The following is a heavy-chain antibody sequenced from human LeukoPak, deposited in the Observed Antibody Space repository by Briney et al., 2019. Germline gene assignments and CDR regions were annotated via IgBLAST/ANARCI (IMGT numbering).Heavy chain of an antibody. CDR1: GFTLSNYA. V-gene: IGHV3-30-3*01. CDR2: ISSDGSNK. CDR3: ASYYYDSSGYHDAFDI. J-gene: IGHJ3*02. Sequence: AGGSLRLSCAASGFTLSNYAIHWVRQAPGKGLEWVAVISSDGSNKYYADSVKGRFTISRDNAKNSLYLQMNSLRAEDTAVYYCASYYYDSSGYHDAFDIWGQGTMVTVSS. D-gene: IGHD3-22*01.